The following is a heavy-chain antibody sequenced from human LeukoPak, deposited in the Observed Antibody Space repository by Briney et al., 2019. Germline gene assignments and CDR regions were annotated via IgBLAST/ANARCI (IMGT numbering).Heavy chain of an antibody. CDR1: GGSISSYY. CDR2: IYYSGST. V-gene: IGHV4-59*01. J-gene: IGHJ6*03. Sequence: SETLSLTCTVSGGSISSYYWSWIRQPPGKGLEWIGYIYYSGSTNYNPSLKSRVTISVDTSKNQFSLKLSSVTAADTAVYYCARGGTAHYDILTGYKKYYYYYYMDVWGKGTTITISS. CDR3: ARGGTAHYDILTGYKKYYYYYYMDV. D-gene: IGHD3-9*01.